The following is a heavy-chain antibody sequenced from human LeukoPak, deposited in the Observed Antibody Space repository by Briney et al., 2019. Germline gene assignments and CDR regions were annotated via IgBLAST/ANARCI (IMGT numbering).Heavy chain of an antibody. V-gene: IGHV3-21*01. D-gene: IGHD3-22*01. CDR3: ARDFFHSSDSRPFDY. CDR1: GFTFGAYT. Sequence: GGSLRLSCAASGFTFGAYTINWVRQAPGKGLEWVSCIFSRSESILYADSVKGRFTTSRDNAKNSLYLRMDSLRVEDTAVYYCARDFFHSSDSRPFDYWGQGTLVTVSS. CDR2: IFSRSESI. J-gene: IGHJ4*02.